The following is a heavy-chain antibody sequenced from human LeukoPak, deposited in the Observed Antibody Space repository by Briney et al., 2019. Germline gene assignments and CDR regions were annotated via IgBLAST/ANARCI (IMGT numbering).Heavy chain of an antibody. Sequence: SETLSLTCTVSDGSITNNDWSWVRQTPGKGLEFIGYVHYSGTTNYNPSLKSRVTISVDTSKNQFSLKLSSVTAADTAVYYCARGRAYYDRLPGYWGQGTLVTVSS. CDR2: VHYSGTT. CDR3: ARGRAYYDRLPGY. V-gene: IGHV4-59*12. CDR1: DGSITNND. D-gene: IGHD3-9*01. J-gene: IGHJ4*02.